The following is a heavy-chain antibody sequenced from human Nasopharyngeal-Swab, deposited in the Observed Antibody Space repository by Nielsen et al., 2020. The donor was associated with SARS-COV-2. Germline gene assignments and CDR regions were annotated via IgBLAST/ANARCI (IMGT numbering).Heavy chain of an antibody. CDR2: IYYSGST. V-gene: IGHV4-59*13. D-gene: IGHD3-3*01. CDR3: ASSPYDFWSGYRFDY. J-gene: IGHJ4*02. Sequence: SETLSLTCTVSGGSISSYYWSWIRQPPGKGLEWIGYIYYSGSTNYNPSLKSRVTISVDTSKNQFSLKLSSVTAADTAVYYYASSPYDFWSGYRFDYWGQGTLVTVSS. CDR1: GGSISSYY.